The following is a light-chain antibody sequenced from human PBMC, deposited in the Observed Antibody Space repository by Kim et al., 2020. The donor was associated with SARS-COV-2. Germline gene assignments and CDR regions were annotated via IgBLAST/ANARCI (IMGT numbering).Light chain of an antibody. CDR2: DVS. Sequence: GQSLSFSCTGTSSDVGGYNYVSWYQQHPGKAPKLMIYDVSNRPSGVSNRFSGSKSGNTASLTISGLQAEDEADYYCSSYTSSSTVVFGGGTQLTVL. J-gene: IGLJ2*01. CDR1: SSDVGGYNY. CDR3: SSYTSSSTVV. V-gene: IGLV2-14*03.